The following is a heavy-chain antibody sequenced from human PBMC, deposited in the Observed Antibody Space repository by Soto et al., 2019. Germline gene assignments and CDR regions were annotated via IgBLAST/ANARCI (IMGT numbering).Heavy chain of an antibody. J-gene: IGHJ4*02. V-gene: IGHV3-23*01. CDR3: AKVSGDSSGYYLFDY. D-gene: IGHD3-22*01. CDR2: ISGSGGST. CDR1: GFTFSSYA. Sequence: LRLSCAASGFTFSSYAMSWVRQAPGKGLEWVSAISGSGGSTYYADSVKGRFTISRDNSKNTLYLQMNSLRAEDTAVYYCAKVSGDSSGYYLFDYWGQGTLVTVSS.